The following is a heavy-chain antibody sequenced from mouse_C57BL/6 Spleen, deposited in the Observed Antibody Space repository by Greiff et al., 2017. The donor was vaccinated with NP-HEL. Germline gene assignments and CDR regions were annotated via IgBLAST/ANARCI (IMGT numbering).Heavy chain of an antibody. V-gene: IGHV1-81*01. CDR2: IYPRSGNT. Sequence: VKLVESGAELARPGASVKLSCKASGYTFTSYGISWVKQRTGQGLEWIGEIYPRSGNTYYNEKFKGKATLTADKSSSTAYMELRSLTSEDSAVYFCARGGFTTVVATDYWGQGTTLTVSS. CDR3: ARGGFTTVVATDY. D-gene: IGHD1-1*01. J-gene: IGHJ2*01. CDR1: GYTFTSYG.